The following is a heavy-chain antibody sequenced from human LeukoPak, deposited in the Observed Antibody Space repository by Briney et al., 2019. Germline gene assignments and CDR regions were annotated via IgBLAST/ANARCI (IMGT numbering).Heavy chain of an antibody. V-gene: IGHV3-66*01. J-gene: IGHJ4*02. CDR2: LYTDGHT. Sequence: GGSLRLSCAASGFTVSTNYMSWVRQAPGKGLEWVSVLYTDGHTYYADSVKGRFTISRDNSKNTLYLQMNSLRAEDTAVYYCARGQLAVLDYWGQGTLVTVSS. CDR3: ARGQLAVLDY. D-gene: IGHD6-6*01. CDR1: GFTVSTNY.